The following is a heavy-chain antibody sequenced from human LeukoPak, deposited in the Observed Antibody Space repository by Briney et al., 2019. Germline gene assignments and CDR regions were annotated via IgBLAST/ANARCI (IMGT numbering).Heavy chain of an antibody. J-gene: IGHJ3*02. CDR3: ARRLAVTHASDI. D-gene: IGHD2-15*01. CDR1: GFTFSSNY. V-gene: IGHV3-53*04. Sequence: GGSLRLSCAASGFTFSSNYLSWVRQAPGKGLEWVSVIYSGGTTYYADSVKGRFTISRHNSENTLYLQMNSLRAEDTAVYYCARRLAVTHASDIWGQGTMVTVSS. CDR2: IYSGGTT.